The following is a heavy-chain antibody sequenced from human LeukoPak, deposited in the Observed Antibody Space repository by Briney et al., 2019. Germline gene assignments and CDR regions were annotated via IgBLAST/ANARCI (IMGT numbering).Heavy chain of an antibody. V-gene: IGHV3-66*01. CDR3: ARATSTYYSDSSGY. CDR2: IYSSGST. Sequence: PGGSLRLSCAASGFTVSSNYMSWLRQAPGNGLEWVSVIYSSGSTYYADSVQGRFTIYRDNSKNTLYLQMNSLRAEDTAVYYCARATSTYYSDSSGYWGQGTLVTVSS. J-gene: IGHJ4*02. CDR1: GFTVSSNY. D-gene: IGHD3-22*01.